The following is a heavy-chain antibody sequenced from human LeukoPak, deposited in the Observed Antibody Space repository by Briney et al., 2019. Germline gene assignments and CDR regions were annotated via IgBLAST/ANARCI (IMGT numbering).Heavy chain of an antibody. Sequence: ASVMVSCKASGYTFTGYYMHWVRQAPGQGLEWMGWINPNSGGTNYAQKFQGRVTMTRDTSISTAYMELSRLRSDDTAVYYCARSYYYDSKIDPWGQGTLVTVSS. D-gene: IGHD3-22*01. V-gene: IGHV1-2*02. CDR1: GYTFTGYY. J-gene: IGHJ5*02. CDR3: ARSYYYDSKIDP. CDR2: INPNSGGT.